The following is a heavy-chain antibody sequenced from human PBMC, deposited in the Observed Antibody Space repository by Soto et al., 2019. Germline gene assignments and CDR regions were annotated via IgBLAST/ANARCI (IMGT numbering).Heavy chain of an antibody. CDR3: ARGRIGSRFLEWLSPNDAFDI. Sequence: ASVKVSCKASGYTFTSYDINWVLQATGQGLEWMGWMNPNSGNTGYAQKFQGRVTMTRNTSISTAYMELSSLRSEDTAVYYCARGRIGSRFLEWLSPNDAFDIWGQGTMVTVSS. J-gene: IGHJ3*02. D-gene: IGHD3-3*01. CDR1: GYTFTSYD. CDR2: MNPNSGNT. V-gene: IGHV1-8*01.